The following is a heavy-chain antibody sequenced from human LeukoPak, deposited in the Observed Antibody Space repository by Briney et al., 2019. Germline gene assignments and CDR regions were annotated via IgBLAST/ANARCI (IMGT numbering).Heavy chain of an antibody. CDR1: GFIFSSYW. CDR3: ARRALRYCSSTSCPAQYYGVDV. V-gene: IGHV3-7*03. CDR2: IKEDGSEE. D-gene: IGHD2-2*01. Sequence: GGSLSLSCALSGFIFSSYWMSGVRPAPGKGLEWVANIKEDGSEEYYVDSVKGRFTISRDNAKNSLYLQTNSLRAEDTAVYYCARRALRYCSSTSCPAQYYGVDVWGKGTTVTVSS. J-gene: IGHJ6*04.